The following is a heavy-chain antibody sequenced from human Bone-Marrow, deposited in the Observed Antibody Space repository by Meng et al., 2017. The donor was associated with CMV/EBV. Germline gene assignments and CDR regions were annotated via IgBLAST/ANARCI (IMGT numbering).Heavy chain of an antibody. V-gene: IGHV1-18*01. Sequence: ASVKVSCKASGYTFTSYGISWVRQAPGQGLEWMGWISAYNGNTNYAQKLQGRVTMTRDTSISTAYMELSRLRSDDTAVYYCARDQEVGATLTYSDYWGQGTLVTVSS. CDR1: GYTFTSYG. CDR2: ISAYNGNT. CDR3: ARDQEVGATLTYSDY. J-gene: IGHJ4*02. D-gene: IGHD1-26*01.